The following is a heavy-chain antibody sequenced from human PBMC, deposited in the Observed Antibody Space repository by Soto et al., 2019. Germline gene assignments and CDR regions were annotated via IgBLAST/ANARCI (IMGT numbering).Heavy chain of an antibody. D-gene: IGHD2-15*01. Sequence: PGGSLRLSCAASGFTFSSYSMNWVRQAPGKGLEWVSSISSSSSYIYYADSVKGRFTISRDNAKNSLYLQMNSLRAEDTAVYYSARDWIRGYCSGGSCQNDAFDIWGQGTMVTVSS. V-gene: IGHV3-21*01. J-gene: IGHJ3*02. CDR2: ISSSSSYI. CDR1: GFTFSSYS. CDR3: ARDWIRGYCSGGSCQNDAFDI.